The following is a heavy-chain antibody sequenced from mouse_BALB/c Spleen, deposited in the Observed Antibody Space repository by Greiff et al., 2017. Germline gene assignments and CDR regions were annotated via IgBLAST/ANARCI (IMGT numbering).Heavy chain of an antibody. D-gene: IGHD2-10*01. CDR1: GYTFTSYW. V-gene: IGHV1-7*01. Sequence: QLQQSGAELAKPGASVKMSCKASGYTFTSYWMHWVKQRPGQGLEWIGYINPSTGYTEYNQKFKDKATLTADKSSSTAYMQLSSLTSEDSAVYYCAASYYGNYDYAMDYWGQGTSVTVSS. CDR2: INPSTGYT. J-gene: IGHJ4*01. CDR3: AASYYGNYDYAMDY.